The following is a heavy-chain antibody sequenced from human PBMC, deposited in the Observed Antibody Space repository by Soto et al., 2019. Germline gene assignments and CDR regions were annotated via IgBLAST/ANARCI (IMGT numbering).Heavy chain of an antibody. D-gene: IGHD6-19*01. J-gene: IGHJ3*02. CDR2: IIPIFGTA. CDR1: GGTFSTYS. Sequence: SVKVSCKDSGGTFSTYSMFWVRQAPGQGLEWMGGIIPIFGTANYAQKFQGRVTITADESTSTAYMELSSLRSEDTAVYYCARPTRLGRDPGDAFDIWGQGTMVTVSS. CDR3: ARPTRLGRDPGDAFDI. V-gene: IGHV1-69*13.